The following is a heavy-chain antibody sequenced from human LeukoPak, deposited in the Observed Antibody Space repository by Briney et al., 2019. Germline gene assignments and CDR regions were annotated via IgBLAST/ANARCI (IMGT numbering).Heavy chain of an antibody. D-gene: IGHD3-9*01. CDR1: GFTFSSYE. CDR2: ISYDGSNK. CDR3: ATYYDILTGYSTPFDY. Sequence: GGSLRLSCAASGFTFSSYEMNWVRQAPGKGLEWVAVISYDGSNKYYADSVKGRFTISRDNSKNTLYLQMNSLRAEDTAVYYCATYYDILTGYSTPFDYWGQGTLVTVSS. V-gene: IGHV3-30-3*01. J-gene: IGHJ4*02.